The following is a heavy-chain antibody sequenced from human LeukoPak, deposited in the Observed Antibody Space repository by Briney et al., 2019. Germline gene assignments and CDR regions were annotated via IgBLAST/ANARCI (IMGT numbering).Heavy chain of an antibody. J-gene: IGHJ4*02. Sequence: SETLSLTCTVSGGSISSSSYYWGWIRQPPGKGLEWIGEINHSGSTNYNPSLKSRVTISVDTSKNQFSLKLSSVTAADTAVYYCARGRSIHVDTAMVNFDYWGQGTLVTVSS. CDR2: INHSGST. CDR3: ARGRSIHVDTAMVNFDY. D-gene: IGHD5-18*01. CDR1: GGSISSSSYY. V-gene: IGHV4-39*07.